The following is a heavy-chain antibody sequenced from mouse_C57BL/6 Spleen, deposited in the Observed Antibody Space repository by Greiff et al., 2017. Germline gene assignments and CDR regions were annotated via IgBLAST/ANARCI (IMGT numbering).Heavy chain of an antibody. Sequence: VQLQQSGAELVRPGASVTLSCTASGFNIKADYMHWVKQRPEQGLEWIGWIDPENGDTESASKFQGKATITADTSSNTAYLQLCSLTSEDTAVYYWTTPYYYGSSPYYFDYWGQGTTLTVSS. CDR3: TTPYYYGSSPYYFDY. CDR2: IDPENGDT. CDR1: GFNIKADY. J-gene: IGHJ2*01. D-gene: IGHD1-1*01. V-gene: IGHV14-4*01.